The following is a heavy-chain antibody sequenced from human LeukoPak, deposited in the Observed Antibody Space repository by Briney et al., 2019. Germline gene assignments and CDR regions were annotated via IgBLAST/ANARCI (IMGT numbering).Heavy chain of an antibody. CDR1: GGSFSSYY. D-gene: IGHD5-18*01. CDR2: IYYSGST. CDR3: ARSRIQLWSRRGMDV. J-gene: IGHJ6*02. Sequence: SETLSLTCAVYGGSFSSYYWGWIRQPPGKGLEWIGSIYYSGSTYYNPSLKSRVTISVDTSKNQFSLKLSSVTAADTAVYYCARSRIQLWSRRGMDVWGQGTTVTVSS. V-gene: IGHV4-39*01.